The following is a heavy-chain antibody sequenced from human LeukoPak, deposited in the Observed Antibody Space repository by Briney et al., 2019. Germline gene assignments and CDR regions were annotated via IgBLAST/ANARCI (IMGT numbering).Heavy chain of an antibody. CDR2: IYHSGST. V-gene: IGHV4-30-2*05. CDR1: GVSISSGGYS. J-gene: IGHJ4*02. CDR3: ARDQQLGDFDY. D-gene: IGHD6-6*01. Sequence: SETLSLTCAVSGVSISSGGYSWSWIRQPPGKGLEWIGYIYHSGSTYYNPSLKSRVTISVDTSKNQFSLKLSSVTAADTAVYYCARDQQLGDFDYWGQGTLVTVSS.